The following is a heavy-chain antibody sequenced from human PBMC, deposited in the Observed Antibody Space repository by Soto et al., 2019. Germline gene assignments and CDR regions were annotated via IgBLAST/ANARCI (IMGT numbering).Heavy chain of an antibody. CDR3: ARDRAKIYCSSTSCYIRSLVNYYYYGMDV. V-gene: IGHV3-30-3*01. D-gene: IGHD2-2*02. CDR2: ISYDGSNK. Sequence: GGSLRLSCAASGFTFSSYAMHWVRQAPGKGLEWVAVISYDGSNKYYADSVKGRFTISRDNSKNTLYPQMNSLRAEDTAVYYCARDRAKIYCSSTSCYIRSLVNYYYYGMDVWGQATTVTVSS. CDR1: GFTFSSYA. J-gene: IGHJ6*02.